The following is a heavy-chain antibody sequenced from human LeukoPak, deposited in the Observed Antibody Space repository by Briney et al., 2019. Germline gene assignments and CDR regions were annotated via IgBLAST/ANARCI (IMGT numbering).Heavy chain of an antibody. CDR3: AKDSSRTVVVPAASND. J-gene: IGHJ4*02. CDR1: GFTFSSYA. V-gene: IGHV3-23*01. Sequence: PGGSLRLSCAASGFTFSSYAMSWVRQAPGKGLEWVSAISGSGGSTYYADSVKGRFTISRDNSKNTLYLQMNSLRAEDTAVYYCAKDSSRTVVVPAASNDWGQGTLVTVPS. D-gene: IGHD2-2*01. CDR2: ISGSGGST.